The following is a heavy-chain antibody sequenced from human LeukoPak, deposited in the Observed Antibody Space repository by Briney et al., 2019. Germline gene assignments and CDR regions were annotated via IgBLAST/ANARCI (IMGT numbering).Heavy chain of an antibody. CDR3: ARQPLWFGEPSWFDP. CDR1: GGSFSGYY. V-gene: IGHV4-34*01. CDR2: INHSGST. Sequence: SETLSLTCAVYGGSFSGYYWSWIRQPPGKGLEWIGEINHSGSTNYNPSLKSRVTISVDTSKNQFSLKLSSVTAADTAVYYCARQPLWFGEPSWFDPWGQGTLVTVSS. J-gene: IGHJ5*02. D-gene: IGHD3-10*01.